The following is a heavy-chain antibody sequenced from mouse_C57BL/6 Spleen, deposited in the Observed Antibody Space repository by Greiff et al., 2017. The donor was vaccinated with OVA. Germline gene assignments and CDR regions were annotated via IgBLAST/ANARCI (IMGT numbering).Heavy chain of an antibody. CDR3: ASGGTLDY. Sequence: VQLQQPGAELVRPGTSVKLSCKASGYTFTSYWMHWVKQRPGQGLEWIGVIDPSDSYTNYNQKFKGKATLTVDTSSSTAYMQLSSLTSEDSAVYYCASGGTLDYWGQGTTLTVSS. V-gene: IGHV1-59*01. CDR1: GYTFTSYW. D-gene: IGHD2-14*01. CDR2: IDPSDSYT. J-gene: IGHJ2*01.